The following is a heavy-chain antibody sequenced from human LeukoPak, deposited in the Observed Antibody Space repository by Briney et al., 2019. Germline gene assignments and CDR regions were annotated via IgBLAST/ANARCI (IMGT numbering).Heavy chain of an antibody. J-gene: IGHJ4*02. V-gene: IGHV3-23*01. CDR1: GFTFSTYA. CDR2: ILGSGSYT. CDR3: AKYGSAAYDEFDY. D-gene: IGHD3-10*01. Sequence: GGSLRLSCAASGFTFSTYAMRWVRQAPGKGLEWVSAILGSGSYTYYADSVKGRFTVYRDNSKNIVYLQMNGLRTEDTAVYYCAKYGSAAYDEFDYWGQGILVTVSS.